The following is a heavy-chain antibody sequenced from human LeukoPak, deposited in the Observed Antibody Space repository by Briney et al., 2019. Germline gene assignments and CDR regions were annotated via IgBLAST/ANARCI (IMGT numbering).Heavy chain of an antibody. D-gene: IGHD5-12*01. CDR3: ARDNNVATIGGFDY. CDR1: GFTFTSYD. J-gene: IGHJ4*02. Sequence: GGSLRLSCAASGFTFTSYDIHWVRQAPGKGLEWVSFISSGSTYISYADSVKGRFTISRDNAKNSLYLQMNSLRAEDTAVYYCARDNNVATIGGFDYWGQGILVSVSS. V-gene: IGHV3-21*01. CDR2: ISSGSTYI.